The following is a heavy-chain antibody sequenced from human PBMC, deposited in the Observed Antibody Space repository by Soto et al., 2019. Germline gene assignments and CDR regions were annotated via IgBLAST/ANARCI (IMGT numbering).Heavy chain of an antibody. J-gene: IGHJ4*02. CDR2: TNKDGSEK. D-gene: IGHD2-8*01. Sequence: SLRLSCAASGFIFSSYWMSWVRQAPGKGLEWVAHTNKDGSEKYYVDSVKGRFTISRDNAKNSLYLEMNSLRAEDTAVYYCTRDHPTHGLYFDYWGQGIVVTVSS. V-gene: IGHV3-7*04. CDR3: TRDHPTHGLYFDY. CDR1: GFIFSSYW.